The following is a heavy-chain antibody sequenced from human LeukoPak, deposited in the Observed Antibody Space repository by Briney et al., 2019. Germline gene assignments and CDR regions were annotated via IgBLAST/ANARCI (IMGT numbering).Heavy chain of an antibody. V-gene: IGHV3-30*18. J-gene: IGHJ6*02. CDR1: GFTFSCYG. CDR2: ISYEGTNK. Sequence: GRSVTLSCAASGFTFSCYGVHGPRHATGKGRGVVAIISYEGTNKSYVDAVKDQFTISRDNSKNRLYLQMTRLSAWDTAVYYCAKDRRRESVWGQGNTVTVSS. CDR3: AKDRRRESV. D-gene: IGHD6-25*01.